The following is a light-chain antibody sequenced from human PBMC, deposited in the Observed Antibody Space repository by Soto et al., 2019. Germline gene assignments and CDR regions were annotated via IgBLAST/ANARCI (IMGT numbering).Light chain of an antibody. Sequence: VVTQEPSLTVSPGGTVALTCGSSTGAVTNGHYPYWFQQKPGQAPRTLIYDTTNRHSWTPARFSGSLLGGKAALTLSGAQPEDEAEYYCLLSYNGPYVFGTGTKVTVL. J-gene: IGLJ1*01. CDR2: DTT. CDR3: LLSYNGPYV. CDR1: TGAVTNGHY. V-gene: IGLV7-46*01.